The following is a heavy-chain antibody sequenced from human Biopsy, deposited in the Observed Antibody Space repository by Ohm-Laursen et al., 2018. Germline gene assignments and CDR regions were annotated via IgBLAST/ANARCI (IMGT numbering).Heavy chain of an antibody. CDR2: IYGDGRT. D-gene: IGHD5-18*01. J-gene: IGHJ4*02. Sequence: SLRLSCSASGFSVNDNYMSWVRQALGKGLEWVSFIYGDGRTFYAGSVKDRFTLSRDTSNNLMFLQMDSLRADDTAVYYCARGGIVSVHSYGRMGLFYFDSWGQGILVTVAS. V-gene: IGHV3-53*01. CDR3: ARGGIVSVHSYGRMGLFYFDS. CDR1: GFSVNDNY.